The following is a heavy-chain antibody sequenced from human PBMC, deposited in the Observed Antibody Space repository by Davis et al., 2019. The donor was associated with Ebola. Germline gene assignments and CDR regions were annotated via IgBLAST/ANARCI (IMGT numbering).Heavy chain of an antibody. CDR3: ARGPGQGYDSDY. CDR2: LNPNSGNT. Sequence: SVNVSCKASGYTFTSYDINWLRQAPGQGLEWMGWLNPNSGNTGYAQKFQGRVTMTRNTSISTANMELSSLRSEDTAVYYCARGPGQGYDSDYWGQGTLVTVSS. J-gene: IGHJ4*02. D-gene: IGHD5-12*01. V-gene: IGHV1-8*01. CDR1: GYTFTSYD.